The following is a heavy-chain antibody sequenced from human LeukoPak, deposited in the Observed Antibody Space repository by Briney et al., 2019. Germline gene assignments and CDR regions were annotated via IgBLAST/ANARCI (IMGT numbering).Heavy chain of an antibody. V-gene: IGHV3-23*01. CDR3: AKINYYDSSGYYLGLDY. CDR2: ISGSGGST. J-gene: IGHJ4*02. Sequence: GGSLRLSCAASGFTFSSYAMSGVRQAPGKGLEWVSAISGSGGSTYYADSVKGRFTISRDNSKNTLYLQMNSLRAEDTAVYYCAKINYYDSSGYYLGLDYWGQGTLVTVSS. D-gene: IGHD3-22*01. CDR1: GFTFSSYA.